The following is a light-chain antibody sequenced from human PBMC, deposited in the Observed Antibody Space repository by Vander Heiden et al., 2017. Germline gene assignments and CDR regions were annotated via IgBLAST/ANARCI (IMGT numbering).Light chain of an antibody. Sequence: SSELTHDPAVSVALGQTVRITCQGDSLRSYYASWYQQKPGQAPVLVIYGKNNRPSGIPDRFSGSSSGNTASLTINGAQAEDEADYYCKSRDSSGKHLVFGGGTKLTVL. CDR1: SLRSYY. CDR3: KSRDSSGKHLV. CDR2: GKN. V-gene: IGLV3-19*01. J-gene: IGLJ2*01.